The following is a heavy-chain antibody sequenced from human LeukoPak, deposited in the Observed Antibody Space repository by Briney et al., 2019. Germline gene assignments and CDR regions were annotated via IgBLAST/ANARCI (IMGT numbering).Heavy chain of an antibody. CDR3: ARDQRAAAASFDY. V-gene: IGHV1-46*01. Sequence: ASVTVSCTASGYTFTSYYMHWVRQAPGQGLEWMGIINPSGGSTSYAQKFQGRVTMTRDTSTSTVYMELSSLRSEDTAVYYCARDQRAAAASFDYWGQGTLVTVSS. D-gene: IGHD6-13*01. CDR2: INPSGGST. CDR1: GYTFTSYY. J-gene: IGHJ4*02.